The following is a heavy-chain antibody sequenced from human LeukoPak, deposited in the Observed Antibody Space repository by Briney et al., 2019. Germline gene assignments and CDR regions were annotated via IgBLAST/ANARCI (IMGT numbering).Heavy chain of an antibody. Sequence: SVKVSCKASGGTFSRYAISGVRQTPGQGLEGMGRIIPIFGLANYAQKFQGRVTITADKSTSTAYMELSSLRSEDTAVYYCSKGDYYYDRLPDGAFDIWGHGTMVTVSS. CDR1: GGTFSRYA. D-gene: IGHD3-22*01. V-gene: IGHV1-69*04. J-gene: IGHJ3*02. CDR3: SKGDYYYDRLPDGAFDI. CDR2: IIPIFGLA.